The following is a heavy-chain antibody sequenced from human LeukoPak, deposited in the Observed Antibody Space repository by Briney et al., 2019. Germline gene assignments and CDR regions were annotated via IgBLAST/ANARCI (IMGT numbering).Heavy chain of an antibody. J-gene: IGHJ4*02. CDR3: ARGRTYYDFWSGYYSGEEFDY. V-gene: IGHV3-48*02. CDR2: ISSSSSTI. D-gene: IGHD3-3*01. CDR1: GFTFSSYS. Sequence: GGSLRLSCAASGFTFSSYSMNWVRQAPGKGLEWVSYISSSSSTIYHADSVKGRFTISRDNAKNSLYLQMNSLRDEDTAVYYCARGRTYYDFWSGYYSGEEFDYWGQGTLVTVSS.